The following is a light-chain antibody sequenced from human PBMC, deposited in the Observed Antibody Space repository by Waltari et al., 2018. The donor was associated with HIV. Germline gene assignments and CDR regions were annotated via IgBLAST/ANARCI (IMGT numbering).Light chain of an antibody. Sequence: QSALPQPASVSGSPGQSITISCTRTRSDVGSSNLVPWYQQHPAKAPKLMIYEGSKRPSGVSNRFSGSKSGNTASLTISGLQAEDEADYYCCSYAGSSTLVFGGGTKLTVL. CDR2: EGS. CDR1: RSDVGSSNL. CDR3: CSYAGSSTLV. V-gene: IGLV2-23*01. J-gene: IGLJ3*02.